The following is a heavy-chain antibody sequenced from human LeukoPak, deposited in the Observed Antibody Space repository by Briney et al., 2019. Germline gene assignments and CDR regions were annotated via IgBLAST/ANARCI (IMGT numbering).Heavy chain of an antibody. CDR2: IYHSGST. CDR3: ARLVAHSSSWTAECFQH. Sequence: SETLSLTCAVSGYSISSGYYWGWIRQPPGKGLEWIGSIYHSGSTYYNPSLKSRVTISVDTSKNQFSLKLSSVTAADTAVYYCARLVAHSSSWTAECFQHWGQGTLVTVSS. CDR1: GYSISSGYY. D-gene: IGHD6-13*01. J-gene: IGHJ1*01. V-gene: IGHV4-38-2*01.